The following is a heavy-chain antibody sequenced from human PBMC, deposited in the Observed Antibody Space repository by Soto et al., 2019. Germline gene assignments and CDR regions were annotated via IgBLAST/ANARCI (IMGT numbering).Heavy chain of an antibody. CDR1: GFIYSSCA. J-gene: IGHJ4*02. CDR3: VKDRLDTWSFDY. CDR2: VSHDGTLY. D-gene: IGHD2-21*01. V-gene: IGHV3-30*18. Sequence: QVQLVESGGGVVQPGRSLRLSCSASGFIYSSCAMHWVRQVPGKGLEWLAVVSHDGTLYPYADSVKGRFTISRDNSRKMLYLQMNSLRPDDTAVYYCVKDRLDTWSFDYWGQGTLVTVSS.